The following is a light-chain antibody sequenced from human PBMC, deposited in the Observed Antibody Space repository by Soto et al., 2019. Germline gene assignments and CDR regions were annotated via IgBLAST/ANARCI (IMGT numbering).Light chain of an antibody. CDR1: QSIASSY. CDR2: GAS. V-gene: IGKV3-20*01. Sequence: EIVLTQSPGTLSLSPGERATLSCRASQSIASSYLAWYQQKPGQAPRLLIYGASSRATGIPDRFSGSGSGTDFTLTISRLEPEDFAVYYCQQYGSSPPLTFGGGTKV. J-gene: IGKJ4*01. CDR3: QQYGSSPPLT.